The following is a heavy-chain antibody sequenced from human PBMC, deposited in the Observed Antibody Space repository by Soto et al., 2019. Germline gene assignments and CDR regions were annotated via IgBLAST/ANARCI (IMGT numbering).Heavy chain of an antibody. CDR3: ARANLDWSQGTY. J-gene: IGHJ4*02. D-gene: IGHD3-9*01. V-gene: IGHV1-18*01. CDR1: GGTFSSYA. CDR2: ISAYNGNT. Sequence: ASVKVSCKASGGTFSSYAISWVRRAPGQGLEWMGWISAYNGNTNYAQKLQGRVTMTTDTSTSTAYMELRSLRSDDTAVYYCARANLDWSQGTYWGQGTLVTVSS.